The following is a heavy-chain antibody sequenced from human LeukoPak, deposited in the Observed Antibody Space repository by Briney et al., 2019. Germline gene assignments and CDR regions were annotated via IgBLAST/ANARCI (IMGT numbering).Heavy chain of an antibody. CDR2: IIPILGIA. Sequence: PWASVKVSCKASGGTFSSYAISWVRQAPGQGLEWMGRIIPILGIANYAQKFQGRVTITADKSTSTAYMELSSLRSEDTAVYYCARDPPRTMVRGVITILNGFGIDYWGQGTLVTVSS. D-gene: IGHD3-10*01. J-gene: IGHJ4*02. CDR3: ARDPPRTMVRGVITILNGFGIDY. CDR1: GGTFSSYA. V-gene: IGHV1-69*04.